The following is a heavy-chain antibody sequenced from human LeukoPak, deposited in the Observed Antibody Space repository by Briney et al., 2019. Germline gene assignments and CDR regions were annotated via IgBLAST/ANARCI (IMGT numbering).Heavy chain of an antibody. V-gene: IGHV1-18*01. D-gene: IGHD3-3*01. CDR2: ISAYNGNT. CDR1: GYTFTRYG. J-gene: IGHJ4*02. CDR3: ARSTYYDFWSGPYYFDC. Sequence: GASVKVSCKASGYTFTRYGISWVRQAPGQGLEWRGRISAYNGNTNYAQKLQGRVTMTTDTSTSTAYMELRSLRSDDTAVYYCARSTYYDFWSGPYYFDCWGQGTLVTVSS.